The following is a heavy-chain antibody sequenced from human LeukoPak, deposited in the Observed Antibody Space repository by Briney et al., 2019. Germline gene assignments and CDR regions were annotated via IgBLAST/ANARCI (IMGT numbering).Heavy chain of an antibody. D-gene: IGHD3-3*01. CDR1: GYTFTSYD. CDR3: ARGSRYYDFWSGYYRDLDY. J-gene: IGHJ4*02. Sequence: ASVKVSCKASGYTFTSYDINWVRQATGQGLEWMGWMNPNSGNTGYAQKFQGRVTITRNTSISTAYMELSSLRSEDTAVYYCARGSRYYDFWSGYYRDLDYWGQGTLVTVSS. CDR2: MNPNSGNT. V-gene: IGHV1-8*01.